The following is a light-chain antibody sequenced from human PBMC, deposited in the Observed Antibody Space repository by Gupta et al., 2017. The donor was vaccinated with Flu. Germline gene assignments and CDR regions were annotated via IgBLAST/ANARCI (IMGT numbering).Light chain of an antibody. CDR2: SAS. CDR3: QQYSTSRRT. V-gene: IGKV3-20*01. CDR1: QSFSSTY. Sequence: EIVLTQSPGTLSLSPGERATLSCRASQSFSSTYLAWYQQKPGQAPRLLIYSASNRAAGVPVRFSGSGSGTHFTLTISRLEPEDFAVYYCQQYSTSRRTFGQGTKVEIK. J-gene: IGKJ1*01.